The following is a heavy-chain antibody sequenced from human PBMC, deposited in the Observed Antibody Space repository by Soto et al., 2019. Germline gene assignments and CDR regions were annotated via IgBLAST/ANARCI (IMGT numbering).Heavy chain of an antibody. CDR1: GFTFDDYG. Sequence: GGSLRLSRAASGFTFDDYGMSWVRQAPGKGLEWVSGINWNGGSTGYADSVKGRFTISRDNAKNSLYLQMNSLRAEDTALYYCAREGDWVAASNFDYWGQGTLVTVSS. CDR3: AREGDWVAASNFDY. V-gene: IGHV3-20*04. CDR2: INWNGGST. D-gene: IGHD2-15*01. J-gene: IGHJ4*02.